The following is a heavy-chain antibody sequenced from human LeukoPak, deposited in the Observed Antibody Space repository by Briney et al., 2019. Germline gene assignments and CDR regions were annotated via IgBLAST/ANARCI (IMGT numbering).Heavy chain of an antibody. D-gene: IGHD3-3*01. CDR2: ISGSGGST. Sequence: PGGSLRLSCAASGFTFSSYAMSWVRQAPGKGLEWVSAISGSGGSTYYADSVKGRFTISRDNSKNTLYLQMNSLRAEDTAVYYCAKGQDVLRFLEWLENDYWGQGTLVTVSS. CDR1: GFTFSSYA. J-gene: IGHJ4*02. V-gene: IGHV3-23*01. CDR3: AKGQDVLRFLEWLENDY.